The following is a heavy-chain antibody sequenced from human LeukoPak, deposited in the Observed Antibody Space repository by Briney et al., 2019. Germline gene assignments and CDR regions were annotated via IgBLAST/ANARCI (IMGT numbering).Heavy chain of an antibody. D-gene: IGHD3-10*02. CDR3: ASYPRSVPAPPFDY. CDR1: GYTFTSYD. Sequence: ASVKVSCKASGYTFTSYDINWVRQAAGQGLEWMGWMNPNSGNTGYAQKFQGRVTMTRDTSTTTAYMELRSLRSDDTAVYFCASYPRSVPAPPFDYWGQGTLVTVSS. V-gene: IGHV1-8*02. CDR2: MNPNSGNT. J-gene: IGHJ4*02.